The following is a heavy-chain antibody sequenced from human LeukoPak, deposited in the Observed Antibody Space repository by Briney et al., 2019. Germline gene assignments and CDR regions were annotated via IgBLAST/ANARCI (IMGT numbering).Heavy chain of an antibody. V-gene: IGHV3-33*01. CDR2: IWYVGSNK. Sequence: PGGSLRLSCAASGFTFSSYGMHWVRQAPGKGLEWVAVIWYVGSNKYHADSVKGRFTISRDNSKNTLYLQMSSLRAEDTAVYYCARGGTYYDFWSGYSYYYGMDVWGQGTTVTAS. J-gene: IGHJ6*02. CDR3: ARGGTYYDFWSGYSYYYGMDV. CDR1: GFTFSSYG. D-gene: IGHD3-3*01.